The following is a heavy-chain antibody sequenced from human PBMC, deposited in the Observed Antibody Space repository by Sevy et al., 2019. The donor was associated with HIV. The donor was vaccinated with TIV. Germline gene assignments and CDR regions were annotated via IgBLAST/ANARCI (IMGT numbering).Heavy chain of an antibody. CDR3: AHTISYYDFWSGYYNYYYYYGMDV. V-gene: IGHV2-5*02. J-gene: IGHJ6*02. CDR2: IYWDDDK. Sequence: SGPTLVKPTQTLTLTCTFSGFSLSTSGVGVGWIRQPPGKALEWLALIYWDDDKRYSPSLKSRLTITTDTSKNQVVLKMTNMDPVDTATYYCAHTISYYDFWSGYYNYYYYYGMDVWGQGTTVTVSS. CDR1: GFSLSTSGVG. D-gene: IGHD3-3*01.